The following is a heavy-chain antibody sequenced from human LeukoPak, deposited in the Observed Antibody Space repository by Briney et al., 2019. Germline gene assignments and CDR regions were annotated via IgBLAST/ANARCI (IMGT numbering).Heavy chain of an antibody. J-gene: IGHJ4*02. V-gene: IGHV4-38-2*01. CDR1: GHSISSSYY. Sequence: SSENLSLTCAVSGHSISSSYYWGWIRQPPGKGQEWIGSIFHSGSTYYSRSLKSRVTISVDKSRNQFSLRVNSVTAADTAVYYCARHANGYYSNFDYWGQGTLVTVSS. D-gene: IGHD3-3*01. CDR3: ARHANGYYSNFDY. CDR2: IFHSGST.